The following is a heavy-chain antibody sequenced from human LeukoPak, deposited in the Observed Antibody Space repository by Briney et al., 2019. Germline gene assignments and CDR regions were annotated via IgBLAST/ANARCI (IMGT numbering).Heavy chain of an antibody. V-gene: IGHV3-23*01. CDR1: GFTVTSYA. CDR3: AKNGHGSGSYYPRTKYYFDY. J-gene: IGHJ4*02. D-gene: IGHD3-10*01. CDR2: ISTSGGST. Sequence: GGSLRLSCAASGFTVTSYAMDWVRQAPGKGLEWVATISTSGGSTYYADFVKGRFTISRDNSKNTLYLQMNSLRAEDTAVYYCAKNGHGSGSYYPRTKYYFDYWGQGTLVTVSS.